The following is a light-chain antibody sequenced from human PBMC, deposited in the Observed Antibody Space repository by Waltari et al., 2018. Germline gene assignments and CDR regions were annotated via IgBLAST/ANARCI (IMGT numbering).Light chain of an antibody. Sequence: DIQMTQSPSSVSASVGYSVTLPCRASQGLSGCLAWYQQKPGKAPKLLINSASTLQSGVPSRFSGSGSGTEYTLTISSLLPEDFATYFCQQAHSWPLAFGGGTEV. CDR2: SAS. V-gene: IGKV1-12*01. CDR1: QGLSGC. J-gene: IGKJ4*01. CDR3: QQAHSWPLA.